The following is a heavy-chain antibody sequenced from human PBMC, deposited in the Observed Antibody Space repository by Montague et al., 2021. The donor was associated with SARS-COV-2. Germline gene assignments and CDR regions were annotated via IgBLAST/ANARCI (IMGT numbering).Heavy chain of an antibody. CDR3: ARRGYYDSAGYHWHLDL. V-gene: IGHV4-4*09. J-gene: IGHJ2*01. D-gene: IGHD3-22*01. CDR2: ISSNGET. Sequence: SETLSLTCTVSGGSINDHYRSWIRQSPGKGLEWIGYISSNGETNYNPSLKSRVTLPADASRNEFSLKLDSVTAADTAVYFRARRGYYDSAGYHWHLDLWGRGMLVTVSS. CDR1: GGSINDHY.